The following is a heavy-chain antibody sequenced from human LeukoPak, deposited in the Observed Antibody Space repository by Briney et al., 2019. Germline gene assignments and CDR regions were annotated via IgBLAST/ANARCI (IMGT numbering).Heavy chain of an antibody. J-gene: IGHJ3*02. Sequence: GGSPRLSCAASGFTFSSYGMHWVRQAPGKGLEWVAVIWYDGSNKYYADSVKGRFTISRDNSKNTLYLQMNSLRAEDTAVYYCARELERRFMDAFDIWGQGTTASVSS. CDR2: IWYDGSNK. D-gene: IGHD1-1*01. CDR3: ARELERRFMDAFDI. V-gene: IGHV3-33*01. CDR1: GFTFSSYG.